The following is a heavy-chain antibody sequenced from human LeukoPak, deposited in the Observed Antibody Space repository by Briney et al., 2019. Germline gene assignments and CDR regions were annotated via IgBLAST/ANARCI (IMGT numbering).Heavy chain of an antibody. D-gene: IGHD3-22*01. CDR1: GGSISSYY. CDR2: IYTSGST. J-gene: IGHJ4*02. V-gene: IGHV4-4*07. Sequence: SETLSLTCTVSGGSISSYYWSWIRQPAGKGLEWIGRIYTSGSTNYNPSLKSRVTMSVDTSKNQFSLKLSSVTAADTAVYYCARDRYYYDSSGFKLDYWGQGTLVTVSS. CDR3: ARDRYYYDSSGFKLDY.